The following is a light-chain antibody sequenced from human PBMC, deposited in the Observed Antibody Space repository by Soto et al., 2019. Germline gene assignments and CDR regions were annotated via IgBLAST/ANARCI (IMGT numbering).Light chain of an antibody. Sequence: QSVLTQSPSASASLGASVKLTCTLSSGHSNYAIAWHQQQPEKGPRYLMKLNSDGSHSKGDGIPDRFSGSSSGAERYLTISSLQSEDEADYYCQTWDTGIRVFGGGTKLTDL. CDR2: LNSDGSH. CDR1: SGHSNYA. J-gene: IGLJ3*02. CDR3: QTWDTGIRV. V-gene: IGLV4-69*01.